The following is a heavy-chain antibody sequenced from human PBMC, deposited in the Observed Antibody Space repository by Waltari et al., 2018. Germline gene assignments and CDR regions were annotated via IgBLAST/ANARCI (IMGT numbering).Heavy chain of an antibody. D-gene: IGHD3-3*01. CDR1: GGSISSSSYY. J-gene: IGHJ4*02. Sequence: QLQLQESGPGLVKPSETLSLTCTVSGGSISSSSYYWGWIRQPPGKGLEWIGSIYYSWSPYYNPSLKSRVTISVDTSKNQFSLKLSSVTAADTAVYYCARRWDYDFWSGYYTVFDYWGQGTLVIVSS. CDR3: ARRWDYDFWSGYYTVFDY. CDR2: IYYSWSP. V-gene: IGHV4-39*01.